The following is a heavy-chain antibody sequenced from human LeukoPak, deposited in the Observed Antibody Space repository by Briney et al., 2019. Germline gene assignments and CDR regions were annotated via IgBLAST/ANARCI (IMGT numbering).Heavy chain of an antibody. CDR2: SQTTNPNSCTT. CDR3: VRVVTTSSGWYHFDN. J-gene: IGHJ4*02. V-gene: IGHV3-72*01. CDR1: GFPITDHH. Sequence: GGSLRLACAASGFPITDHHMDSGPQARGKGMEWQGRSQTTNPNSCTTECAASVKGRFTILRDDSTNPLYLQLNSMQTADTAVYYCVRVVTTSSGWYHFDNWGQGTLVTVSS. D-gene: IGHD6-13*01.